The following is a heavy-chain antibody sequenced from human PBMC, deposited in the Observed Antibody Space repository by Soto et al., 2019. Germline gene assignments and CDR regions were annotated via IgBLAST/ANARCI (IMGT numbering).Heavy chain of an antibody. CDR1: GGTFSSYT. V-gene: IGHV1-69*02. CDR3: ARGLGYCSSTRCYGGDY. D-gene: IGHD2-2*01. Sequence: QVQLVQSGAEVKKPGSSVKVSCKASGGTFSSYTISWVRQAPGQGLEWMGRIIPILGIANYEQKFQGRVTITADKCTSTAYMELSSLISEDTAVYYCARGLGYCSSTRCYGGDYWGQGSLVTVSS. CDR2: IIPILGIA. J-gene: IGHJ4*02.